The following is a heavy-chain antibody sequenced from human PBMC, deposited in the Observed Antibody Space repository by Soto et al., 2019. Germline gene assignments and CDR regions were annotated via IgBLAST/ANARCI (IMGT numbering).Heavy chain of an antibody. CDR2: IYHSGST. Sequence: PSETLSLTCAVSGGSISNGGYSWSWIRRPPGKGLEWIGYIYHSGSTYYNPSLKSRVTISVDRSKNQFSLKPSSVTAADTAVYCCARGGGWTFDYWGQGTLVTVSS. D-gene: IGHD2-15*01. J-gene: IGHJ4*02. CDR3: ARGGGWTFDY. CDR1: GGSISNGGYS. V-gene: IGHV4-30-2*01.